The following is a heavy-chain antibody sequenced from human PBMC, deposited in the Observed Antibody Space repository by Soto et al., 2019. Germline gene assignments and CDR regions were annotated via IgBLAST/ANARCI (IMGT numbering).Heavy chain of an antibody. D-gene: IGHD2-2*01. CDR1: GYRFTSYW. V-gene: IGHV5-51*01. J-gene: IGHJ6*03. CDR3: ARLEYCSSTSCSSYYYYMDV. CDR2: IYPGDSDT. Sequence: PGESLKISCKGSGYRFTSYWIGWVRQMPGKGLEWMGIIYPGDSDTRYSPSFQGQVTISADKSISTAYLQWSSLKASDTAMYYCARLEYCSSTSCSSYYYYMDVWGKGTTVTVSS.